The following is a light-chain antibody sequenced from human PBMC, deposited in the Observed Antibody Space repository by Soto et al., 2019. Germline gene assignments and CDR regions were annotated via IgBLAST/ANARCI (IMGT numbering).Light chain of an antibody. V-gene: IGKV3-20*01. CDR1: QSVSSSY. J-gene: IGKJ2*01. CDR2: SAS. CDR3: QQYGSSQET. Sequence: EIVLTQSPGTLSLSPGERATLSCRASQSVSSSYLAWYQQKPGQAPRLLIYSASSRATGIPDRFSGSGSGTDFTLTISRLEPEDFAVYYCQQYGSSQETFGQGTKLEIK.